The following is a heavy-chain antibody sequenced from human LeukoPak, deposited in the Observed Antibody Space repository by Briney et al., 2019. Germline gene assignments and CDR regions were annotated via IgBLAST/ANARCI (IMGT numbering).Heavy chain of an antibody. CDR2: IIPIFGTA. V-gene: IGHV1-69*05. CDR1: GGTFSSYA. CDR3: ARGGHCSSTSCDDAFDI. D-gene: IGHD2-2*01. J-gene: IGHJ3*02. Sequence: SVKVSCKASGGTFSSYAISWVRQAPGQGLEWMGGIIPIFGTANYAQKFQGRVTITTDESTSTAYMELSSLRSKDTAVYYCARGGHCSSTSCDDAFDIWGQGTMVTVSS.